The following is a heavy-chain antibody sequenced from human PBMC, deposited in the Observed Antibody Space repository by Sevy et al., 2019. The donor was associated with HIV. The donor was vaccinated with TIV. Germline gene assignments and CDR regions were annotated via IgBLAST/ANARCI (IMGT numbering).Heavy chain of an antibody. V-gene: IGHV3-15*01. CDR2: IRSKAGGGTT. D-gene: IGHD2-15*01. Sequence: GGSLRLSCVASGFTFSNAWMSWVRQSPGKGLEWVGRIRSKAGGGTTDYATIVKGKITISRDDSRDILYLQLNSLEIEDTAVYYCTTDHRRDGIVVVPFEYWGQGTLVTVSS. CDR1: GFTFSNAW. CDR3: TTDHRRDGIVVVPFEY. J-gene: IGHJ4*02.